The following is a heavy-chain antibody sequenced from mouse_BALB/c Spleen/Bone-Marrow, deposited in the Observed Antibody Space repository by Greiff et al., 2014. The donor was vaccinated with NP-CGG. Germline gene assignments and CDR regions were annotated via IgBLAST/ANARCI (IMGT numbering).Heavy chain of an antibody. CDR3: ARESYYYENYAMDY. CDR1: GYTFTSYW. CDR2: IAPGSGST. Sequence: DLVKPGASVKLSCKASGYTFTSYWINWIKQRPGQCLEWIGRIAPGSGSTYYNEMFKGKATLTVDTSSSTAYIQLSSLSSEDSAVYFCARESYYYENYAMDYWGQGTSVTVSS. V-gene: IGHV1S41*01. J-gene: IGHJ4*01. D-gene: IGHD1-1*01.